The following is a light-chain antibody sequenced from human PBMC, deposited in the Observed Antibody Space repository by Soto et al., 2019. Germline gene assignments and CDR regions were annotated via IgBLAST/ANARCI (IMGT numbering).Light chain of an antibody. J-gene: IGKJ1*01. CDR3: QQYGSSPWT. CDR2: GAS. Sequence: EIVLKQSPCTLSLSPGERATLSCRASQSVSNNYLAWYQQKPGQAPRLLIYGASSRATGIPDRFSGSGSGTDFTLTISRLEPEDFAVYYCQQYGSSPWTFGRGTKVDIK. CDR1: QSVSNNY. V-gene: IGKV3-20*01.